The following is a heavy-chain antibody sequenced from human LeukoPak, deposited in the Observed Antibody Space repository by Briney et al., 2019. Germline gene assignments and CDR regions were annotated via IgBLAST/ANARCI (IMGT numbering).Heavy chain of an antibody. CDR1: GGSISDYY. V-gene: IGHV4-59*01. J-gene: IGHJ4*02. D-gene: IGHD3-10*01. CDR2: IYYTGST. Sequence: SETLSLTCTASGGSISDYYWNWIRQPPGKGLEWIGFIYYTGSTNYNPSLKSRVIISVDTSKNQFSLKLSSVTAADTAVYYCARDLRYGSGSSWDYWGQGTLVTVSS. CDR3: ARDLRYGSGSSWDY.